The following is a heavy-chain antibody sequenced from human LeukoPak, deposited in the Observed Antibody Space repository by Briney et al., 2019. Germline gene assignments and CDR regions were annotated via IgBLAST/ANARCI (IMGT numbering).Heavy chain of an antibody. D-gene: IGHD6-19*01. CDR3: ARGRYSSGSYWPYYFDY. CDR1: GGSFSGYY. J-gene: IGHJ4*02. CDR2: INHSGST. V-gene: IGHV4-34*01. Sequence: SETLSLTCAVYGGSFSGYYWSWIRQPPGKGLEWIGEINHSGSTNYNPSLKSRVTISVDTSKNQFSLKLSSVTAADTAVYYCARGRYSSGSYWPYYFDYWGQGTLVTVSS.